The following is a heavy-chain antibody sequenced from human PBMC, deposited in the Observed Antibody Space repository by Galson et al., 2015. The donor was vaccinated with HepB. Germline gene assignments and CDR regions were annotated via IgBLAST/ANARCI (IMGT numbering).Heavy chain of an antibody. CDR1: GYTFTGYY. Sequence: SVKVSCKASGYTFTGYYMHWLRQAPGQGLEWMGWINPNSGGTDYAQKFQGRVTMTRDTSISTAYMELSRLRSDDTAVYYCARLPYYDSSGLDFDLWGRGTLVTVSS. D-gene: IGHD3-22*01. CDR2: INPNSGGT. J-gene: IGHJ2*01. V-gene: IGHV1-2*02. CDR3: ARLPYYDSSGLDFDL.